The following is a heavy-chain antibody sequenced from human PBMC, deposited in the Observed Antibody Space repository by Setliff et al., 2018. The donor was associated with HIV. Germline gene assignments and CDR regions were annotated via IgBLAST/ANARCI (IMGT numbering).Heavy chain of an antibody. CDR2: ISSASSYI. J-gene: IGHJ4*02. Sequence: GGSLRLSCLASGFSFGTYSMTWVRQAPGKGLEWVSSISSASSYIYYEDSVKGRFTVSRDNAEHSLYLQMDSLRADDTAVYYCARDGGEYWGQGTLVTVSS. CDR1: GFSFGTYS. D-gene: IGHD3-16*01. V-gene: IGHV3-21*01. CDR3: ARDGGEY.